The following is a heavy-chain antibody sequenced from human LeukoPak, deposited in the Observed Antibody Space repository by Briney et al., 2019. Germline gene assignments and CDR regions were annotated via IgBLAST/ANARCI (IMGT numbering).Heavy chain of an antibody. CDR3: ARPLRGAAAGPDFDY. V-gene: IGHV4-39*01. Sequence: SETLSLTCTVSGGSISSSSYYWGWIRQPPGKGLEWIGSIYYSGSTYYNPSFKSRVTISVDTSKNQFSLKLSSVTAADTAVYYCARPLRGAAAGPDFDYWGQGTLVTVSS. CDR2: IYYSGST. CDR1: GGSISSSSYY. J-gene: IGHJ4*02. D-gene: IGHD6-13*01.